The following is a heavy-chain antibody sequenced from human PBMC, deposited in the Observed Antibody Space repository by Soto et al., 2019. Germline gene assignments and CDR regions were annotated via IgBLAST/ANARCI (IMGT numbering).Heavy chain of an antibody. J-gene: IGHJ4*02. CDR3: ARDLYDYIWGSYRSKSLDY. D-gene: IGHD3-16*02. CDR1: WFTFSSYS. Sequence: GALGLSLGAPWFTFSSYSMNWGRPGPGEGVGWVSYISSSSSTIYYADSVKGRFTISRDNAKNSLYLQMNSLRAEDTAVYYCARDLYDYIWGSYRSKSLDYWGQGTLVTVSS. V-gene: IGHV3-48*01. CDR2: ISSSSSTI.